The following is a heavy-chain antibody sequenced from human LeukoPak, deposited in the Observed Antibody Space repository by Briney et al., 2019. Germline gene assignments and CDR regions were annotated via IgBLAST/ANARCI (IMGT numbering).Heavy chain of an antibody. CDR1: GGSFSDYY. CDR3: ARGGDYGDYVDAFDI. CDR2: IYYSGST. J-gene: IGHJ3*02. V-gene: IGHV4-59*01. D-gene: IGHD4-17*01. Sequence: SETLSLTCAVYGGSFSDYYWSWIRQPPGKGLEWIGYIYYSGSTNYNPSLKSRVTISVDTSKNQFSLKLSSVTAADTAVYYCARGGDYGDYVDAFDIWGQGTMVTVSS.